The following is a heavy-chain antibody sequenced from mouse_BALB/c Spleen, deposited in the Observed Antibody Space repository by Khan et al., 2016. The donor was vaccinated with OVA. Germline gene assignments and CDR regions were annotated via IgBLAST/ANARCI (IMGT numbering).Heavy chain of an antibody. J-gene: IGHJ3*01. CDR2: INSDGYYT. V-gene: IGHV5-6*01. CDR1: GFTFSTYA. CDR3: ASHLTGSFAY. D-gene: IGHD4-1*01. Sequence: EVQRVESGGDLVKPGGSLRLSCAASGFTFSTYAMSWVRQPPDKRLEWVATINSDGYYTYYPDTVKGRFTISRNNAENTLYLQMSSLKSEDTARYYGASHLTGSFAYWGQGTLVTVSA.